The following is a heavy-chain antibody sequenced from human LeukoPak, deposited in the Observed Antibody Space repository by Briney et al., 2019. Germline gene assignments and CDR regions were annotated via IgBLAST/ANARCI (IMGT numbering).Heavy chain of an antibody. CDR3: AREPRYYYDSSGYLDY. CDR1: GGSISSYY. V-gene: IGHV4-4*07. CDR2: IYTSGST. D-gene: IGHD3-22*01. J-gene: IGHJ4*02. Sequence: PSETLSLTCTVSGGSISSYYWSWIRQPAGKGLEWIGRIYTSGSTNYNPSLKSRVTMSVDTSKNQFSLKLSPVTAADTAVYYCAREPRYYYDSSGYLDYWGQGTLVTVSS.